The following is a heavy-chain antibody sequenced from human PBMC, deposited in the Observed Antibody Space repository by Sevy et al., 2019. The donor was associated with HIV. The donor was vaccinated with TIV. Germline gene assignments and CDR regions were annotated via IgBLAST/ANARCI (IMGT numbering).Heavy chain of an antibody. J-gene: IGHJ4*02. CDR3: AKDLYYDTSLFDY. CDR2: ISGSYNST. CDR1: GFTFSIYA. D-gene: IGHD3-22*01. Sequence: GGSLRLSCAASGFTFSIYAMSWVRQAPGKGLEWVSGISGSYNSTYYADSVKGRFTISRDNSKNTLYLQMNSLRDEDTAVYYCAKDLYYDTSLFDYWGQGTLVTVSS. V-gene: IGHV3-23*01.